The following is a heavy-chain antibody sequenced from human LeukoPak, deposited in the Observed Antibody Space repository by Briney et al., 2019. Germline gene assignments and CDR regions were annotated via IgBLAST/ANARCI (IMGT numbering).Heavy chain of an antibody. D-gene: IGHD4-23*01. J-gene: IGHJ6*02. CDR1: GFTFSSYG. CDR2: ISYDGSNK. CDR3: AKAVVGDYYYGMDV. V-gene: IGHV3-30*18. Sequence: GGSLRLSCAASGFTFSSYGIHWVRQARGKGLEWVAVISYDGSNKYYADSVKGRFTISRDNSKNTLYLQMNSLRAEDTAVYYCAKAVVGDYYYGMDVWGQGTTVTVSS.